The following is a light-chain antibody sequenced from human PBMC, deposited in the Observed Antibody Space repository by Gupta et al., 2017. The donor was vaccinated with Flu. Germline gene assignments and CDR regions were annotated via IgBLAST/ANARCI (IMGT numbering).Light chain of an antibody. V-gene: IGKV3-20*01. J-gene: IGKJ1*01. CDR1: QSVTSSY. CDR2: GAS. CDR3: QQYGLSPKT. Sequence: ETVLTQSPGTLSLSPGERATPSCRASQSVTSSYLAWYQQKPGQSPRLLIYGASSRATGIPDRFSGSGSGTDFTLTISRLEPEDFAVYYCQQYGLSPKTFGQGTKVEV.